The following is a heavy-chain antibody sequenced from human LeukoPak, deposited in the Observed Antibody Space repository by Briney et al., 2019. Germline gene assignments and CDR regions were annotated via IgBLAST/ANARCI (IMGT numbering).Heavy chain of an antibody. CDR2: INYSGTT. V-gene: IGHV4-59*08. J-gene: IGHJ6*02. CDR1: GGSTSSHY. Sequence: SETLSLTCTVSGGSTSSHYWSWIRQPPGKGLECIGYINYSGTTNYNPSLKSRVTMSVDTSKNQFSLRLKSVTAADTAVYYCARLDSRSYYYYYFYGMDVWGQGTTVTVSS. D-gene: IGHD1-26*01. CDR3: ARLDSRSYYYYYFYGMDV.